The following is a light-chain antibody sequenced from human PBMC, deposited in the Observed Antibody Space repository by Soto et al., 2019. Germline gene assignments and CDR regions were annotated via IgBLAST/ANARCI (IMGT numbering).Light chain of an antibody. CDR1: QSISSTY. CDR2: GAS. V-gene: IGKV3-20*01. J-gene: IGKJ5*01. Sequence: ETVLTQSPDTLSLSPGDSATLSCRASQSISSTYLAWYQQKPGQAPRLLIYGASTRATGIPDRFSGSGSGTDFTLTISRLEPDDFAVFYCQQYDDSITFGQGTRLEIE. CDR3: QQYDDSIT.